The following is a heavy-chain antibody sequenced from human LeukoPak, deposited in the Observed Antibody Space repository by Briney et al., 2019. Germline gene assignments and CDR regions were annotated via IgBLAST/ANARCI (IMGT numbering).Heavy chain of an antibody. CDR2: ISGNGAYT. Sequence: GGSLRLSCAASGFTFSSYAMSWARQAPGKGLEWVSAISGNGAYTYYADSVKGRFTISRDNSKNTLYLQMNSLRAEDTAVYYCAAARGYSSGFDYWGQGTLATVSS. V-gene: IGHV3-23*01. CDR1: GFTFSSYA. D-gene: IGHD6-19*01. CDR3: AAARGYSSGFDY. J-gene: IGHJ4*02.